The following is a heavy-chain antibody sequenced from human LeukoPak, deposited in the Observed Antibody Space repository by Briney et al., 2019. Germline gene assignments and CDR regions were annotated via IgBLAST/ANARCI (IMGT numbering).Heavy chain of an antibody. V-gene: IGHV4-59*08. CDR2: IFDNGNT. Sequence: SETLSLTCTVSGVSISSVYLSWVRQPPGKGLEWVGYIFDNGNTNYNPSLTGRVTISVDTSKNQFYIKRSSVTAAYTGAYSCLRHGRRYNLDYWGQGTLVTVSS. J-gene: IGHJ4*02. CDR3: LRHGRRYNLDY. CDR1: GVSISSVY. D-gene: IGHD3-9*01.